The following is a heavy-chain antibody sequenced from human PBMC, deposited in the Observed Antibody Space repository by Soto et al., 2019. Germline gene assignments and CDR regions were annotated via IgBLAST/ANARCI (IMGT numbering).Heavy chain of an antibody. V-gene: IGHV1-18*01. CDR1: GYAFTTYG. J-gene: IGHJ4*02. CDR3: ARGWDGDY. Sequence: QVHLVQSGAEVKKPGASVKVSCKGSGYAFTTYGITWVRQAPGQGLEWMGWISAHNGNTNYAQKLQGRVTVTRDTSTSTAYMGLRSLRSDDSAVYYCARGWDGDYWGQGALVTVSS. D-gene: IGHD1-26*01. CDR2: ISAHNGNT.